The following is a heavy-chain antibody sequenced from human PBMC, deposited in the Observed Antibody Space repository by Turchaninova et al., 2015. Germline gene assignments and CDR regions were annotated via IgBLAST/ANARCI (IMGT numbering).Heavy chain of an antibody. V-gene: IGHV3-48*02. CDR1: GFTFSSYS. Sequence: EVQLVESGGGLVQPGGSLSLSCAASGFTFSSYSMTWVCQAPGMGMGWVSYIGCSGSFRYYADSLKGRLTISRDNAENSLYLQMDSLRDEDTALYYCARDKNGDYLVDYWGQGTLVTVSS. D-gene: IGHD4-17*01. CDR2: IGCSGSFR. CDR3: ARDKNGDYLVDY. J-gene: IGHJ4*02.